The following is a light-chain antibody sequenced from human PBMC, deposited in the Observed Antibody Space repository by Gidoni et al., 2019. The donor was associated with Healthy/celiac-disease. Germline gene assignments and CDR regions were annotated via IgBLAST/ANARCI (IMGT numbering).Light chain of an antibody. Sequence: EIVLTQSPGTLSLSPGERATLSCRASQSVSSSYLAWYQQKPGQAPRLLIYGASSRATGIPDRFSGSGSGTDFTLTISRLEPEDFAVYYCQQYGSSLFTFXPXTKVXIK. J-gene: IGKJ3*01. V-gene: IGKV3-20*01. CDR2: GAS. CDR1: QSVSSSY. CDR3: QQYGSSLFT.